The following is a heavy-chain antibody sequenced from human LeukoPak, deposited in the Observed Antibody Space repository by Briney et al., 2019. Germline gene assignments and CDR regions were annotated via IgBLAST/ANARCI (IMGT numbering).Heavy chain of an antibody. CDR3: ASQSSGWYEGY. J-gene: IGHJ4*02. CDR2: IKQDGSEK. V-gene: IGHV3-7*01. D-gene: IGHD6-19*01. Sequence: GGSLRLSCAASGFTFSSYWMSWVREAPGKGLEWVANIKQDGSEKYYVDSLKGRFTISRDNAKNSLYLQMNSLRAEDTAVYYCASQSSGWYEGYWGQGTLVTVSS. CDR1: GFTFSSYW.